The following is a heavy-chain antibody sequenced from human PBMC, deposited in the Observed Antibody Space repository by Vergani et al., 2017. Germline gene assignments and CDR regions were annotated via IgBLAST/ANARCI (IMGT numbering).Heavy chain of an antibody. V-gene: IGHV3-21*01. J-gene: IGHJ4*02. Sequence: VQLVESGGGVVQPGRSLRLSCAASGFTFSSYSMNWVRQAPGKGLEWVSSISSSSSYIYYADSVKGRFTISRDNAKNSLYLQMNSLRAEDTAVHYCARGHVVPAAKLDYWGQGTLVTVSS. CDR1: GFTFSSYS. CDR3: ARGHVVPAAKLDY. CDR2: ISSSSSYI. D-gene: IGHD2-2*01.